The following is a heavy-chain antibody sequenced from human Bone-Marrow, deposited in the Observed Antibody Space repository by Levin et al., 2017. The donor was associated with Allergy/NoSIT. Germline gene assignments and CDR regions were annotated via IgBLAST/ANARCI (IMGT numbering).Heavy chain of an antibody. CDR1: GFSFRSHG. J-gene: IGHJ6*02. CDR3: AKVPWTRGAYYYYYDMDV. Sequence: GGSLRLSCAASGFSFRSHGMHWVRQAPGKGLEWVAVISYDGSNKYYADSVKGRFAISRDNSKNTLYLQMNSLRDEDTAVYYCAKVPWTRGAYYYYYDMDVWGQGTTVTVSS. D-gene: IGHD1-1*01. CDR2: ISYDGSNK. V-gene: IGHV3-30*18.